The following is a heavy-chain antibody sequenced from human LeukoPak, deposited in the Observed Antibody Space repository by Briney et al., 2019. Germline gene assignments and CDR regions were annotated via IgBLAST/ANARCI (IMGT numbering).Heavy chain of an antibody. Sequence: SQTLSLTCTVSGYSINSGYFWGWVRQPPGKGPEWIGSIFHTGDVYYNPSPRSRVTLSIDTSRNQVSLKVTSVTAADTALYYCARVVASTSIDSWGQGILVTVSS. CDR1: GYSINSGYF. V-gene: IGHV4-38-2*02. J-gene: IGHJ4*02. CDR3: ARVVASTSIDS. D-gene: IGHD2-15*01. CDR2: IFHTGDV.